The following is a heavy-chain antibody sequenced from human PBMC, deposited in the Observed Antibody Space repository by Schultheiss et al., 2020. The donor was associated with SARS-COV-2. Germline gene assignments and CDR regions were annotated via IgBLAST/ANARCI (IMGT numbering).Heavy chain of an antibody. J-gene: IGHJ3*02. CDR2: ISSSSSYI. CDR3: ARDNPGGLDIWGDAFDI. Sequence: GGSLRLSCAASGFTFDDYAMHWVRQAPGKGLEWVSSISSSSSYIYYADSVKGRFTISRDNAKNSLYLQMNSLRAEDTAVYYCARDNPGGLDIWGDAFDIWGQGTMVTVSS. CDR1: GFTFDDYA. D-gene: IGHD3/OR15-3a*01. V-gene: IGHV3-21*01.